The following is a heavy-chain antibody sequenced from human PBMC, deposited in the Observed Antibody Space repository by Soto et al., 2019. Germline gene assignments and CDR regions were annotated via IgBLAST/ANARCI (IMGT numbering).Heavy chain of an antibody. CDR2: ISSGSSTI. CDR1: GFTFSTYS. Sequence: GSLRLSCAASGFTFSTYSMNWVRQAPGKGLEWVSYISSGSSTIYYADSVKGRFTISRDNAKNSLYLQMDSLRAEDTAVYYATRSAYMDVWGTGTTVTVSS. V-gene: IGHV3-48*01. D-gene: IGHD2-2*01. J-gene: IGHJ6*03. CDR3: TRSAYMDV.